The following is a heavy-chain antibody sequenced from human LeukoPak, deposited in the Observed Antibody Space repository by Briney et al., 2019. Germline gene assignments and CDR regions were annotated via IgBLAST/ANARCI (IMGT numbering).Heavy chain of an antibody. J-gene: IGHJ5*02. CDR3: TRDFRSADL. CDR2: IYVDGRTT. CDR1: GFTFSNYW. Sequence: GGSLRLSCVASGFTFSNYWMHWVRQPPGKGLVWVSRIYVDGRTTNYADSVKGRFTISRDNAKNTVYLEMNSLSVEDTATYYCTRDFRSADLWGQGTLVTVTS. V-gene: IGHV3-74*01.